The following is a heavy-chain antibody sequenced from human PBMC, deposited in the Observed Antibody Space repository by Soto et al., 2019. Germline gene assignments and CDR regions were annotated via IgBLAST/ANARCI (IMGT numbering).Heavy chain of an antibody. CDR3: ARYSLHCSGGNCYNFYYGLDV. CDR1: GGSINNYY. J-gene: IGHJ6*02. V-gene: IGHV4-59*01. CDR2: IYYSGSV. D-gene: IGHD2-15*01. Sequence: PSETLSLTCTVSGGSINNYYWSWIRQAPGKGLEWIGYIYYSGSVNYNPSLKSRVTISVDTSKNQFSLKLRSVTAADTAIYYCARYSLHCSGGNCYNFYYGLDVWGQGTTVTVSS.